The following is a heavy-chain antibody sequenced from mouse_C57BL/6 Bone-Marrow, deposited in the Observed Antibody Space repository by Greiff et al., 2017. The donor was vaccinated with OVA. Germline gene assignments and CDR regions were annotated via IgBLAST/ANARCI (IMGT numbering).Heavy chain of an antibody. D-gene: IGHD4-1*01. CDR2: IDPSDSYT. CDR1: GYTFTSYW. CDR3: ARMELGPWFAY. Sequence: QVHVKQPGAELVMPGASVKLSCKASGYTFTSYWMHWVKQRPGQGLEWIGEIDPSDSYTNYNQKFKGKSTLTVDKSSSTAYMQLSSLTSEDSAVYYCARMELGPWFAYWGQGTLVTVSA. V-gene: IGHV1-69*01. J-gene: IGHJ3*01.